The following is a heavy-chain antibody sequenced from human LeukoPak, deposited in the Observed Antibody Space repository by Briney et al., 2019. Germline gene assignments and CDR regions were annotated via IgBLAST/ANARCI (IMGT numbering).Heavy chain of an antibody. CDR3: ARGLFIVVVVAARELGWFDP. CDR1: GGSFSGYY. V-gene: IGHV4-34*01. J-gene: IGHJ5*01. CDR2: INHSGST. D-gene: IGHD2-15*01. Sequence: PSETLSLTCAVYGGSFSGYYWSWIRQPPGKGLEWIGEINHSGSTNYNPSLKSRVTISVDTSKNQFSLKLSSVTAADTAVYYCARGLFIVVVVAARELGWFDPWGQGTTVTVSS.